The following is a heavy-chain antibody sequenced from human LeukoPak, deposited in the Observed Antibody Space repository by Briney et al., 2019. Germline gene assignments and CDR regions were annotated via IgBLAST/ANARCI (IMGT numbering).Heavy chain of an antibody. Sequence: GGSLRLSCAASGFTVRSNYMSWVRQAPGKGLEWVSVIYSGGSTYYADSVKGRFTSSRDDSMNTLSLQMNSLKAEDTAVYYCARRRGYNSYYFDYRGQGTLVTVSS. CDR1: GFTVRSNY. D-gene: IGHD5-24*01. CDR2: IYSGGST. V-gene: IGHV3-53*01. CDR3: ARRRGYNSYYFDY. J-gene: IGHJ4*02.